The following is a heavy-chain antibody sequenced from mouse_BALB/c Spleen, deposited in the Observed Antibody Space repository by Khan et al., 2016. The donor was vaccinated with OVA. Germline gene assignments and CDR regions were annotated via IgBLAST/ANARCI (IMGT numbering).Heavy chain of an antibody. CDR1: GFSLTDYA. CDR3: AKDPPYYALDY. V-gene: IGHV2-6-5*01. Sequence: QVQLKQSGPGLVAPSQSLSITCTVSGFSLTDYAVSWIRQPPGKGLEWLGGIWVGGSKYYNYALKSRLSISKDNSKSQVFLKMNSLQTDDTAVYYCAKDPPYYALDYWGQGTSVTVSS. CDR2: IWVGGSK. J-gene: IGHJ4*01.